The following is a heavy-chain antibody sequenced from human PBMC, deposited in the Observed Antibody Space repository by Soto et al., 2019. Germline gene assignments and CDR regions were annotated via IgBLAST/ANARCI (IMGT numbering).Heavy chain of an antibody. CDR3: VRGTDCANVDACNWYFGS. Sequence: SETLSPTCTFSDGSINSAYYYWSWIRQPPGKGLEWIGYMYSSGSTYSNPSLKSPAAMSVDTSLNHFTLSLASVTAADTAVELCVRGTDCANVDACNWYFGSWGHGIPVTVSS. CDR1: DGSINSAYYY. V-gene: IGHV4-30-4*01. CDR2: MYSSGST. D-gene: IGHD2-8*01. J-gene: IGHJ5*01.